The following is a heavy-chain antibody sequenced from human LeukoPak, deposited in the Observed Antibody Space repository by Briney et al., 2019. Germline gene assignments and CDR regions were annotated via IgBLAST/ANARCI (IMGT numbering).Heavy chain of an antibody. CDR3: ARVVPSDFWSGYYYHAFDI. CDR1: GGSISSYY. J-gene: IGHJ3*02. D-gene: IGHD3-3*01. Sequence: SETLSLTCTVSGGSISSYYWSWIRQPPGKGLEWIGYIYYSGSTNYNPSLKSRVTISVDTSKNQFSLKLSSVTAADTAVYYCARVVPSDFWSGYYYHAFDIWGQGTMVTVSS. V-gene: IGHV4-59*08. CDR2: IYYSGST.